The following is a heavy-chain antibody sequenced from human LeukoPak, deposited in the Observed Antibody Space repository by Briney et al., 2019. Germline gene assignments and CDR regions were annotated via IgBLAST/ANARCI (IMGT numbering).Heavy chain of an antibody. V-gene: IGHV4-39*01. D-gene: IGHD1-26*01. J-gene: IGHJ3*02. CDR1: GGSISSSSYY. Sequence: PSETLSLTCTVSGGSISSSSYYWGWIRQPPGKGLEWIGSIYYSGSTYYNPSLKSRVTISVDTSKNQFSLKLSSVTAADTAVYYCARRSGSPDAFDIWGQGTMVTVSS. CDR2: IYYSGST. CDR3: ARRSGSPDAFDI.